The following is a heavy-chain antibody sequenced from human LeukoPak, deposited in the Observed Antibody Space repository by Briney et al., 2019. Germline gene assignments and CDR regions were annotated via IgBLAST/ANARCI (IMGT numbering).Heavy chain of an antibody. V-gene: IGHV4-39*07. J-gene: IGHJ3*02. CDR3: ARTVVPAAGYPFDI. Sequence: SETLSLTCSVSGGSISSSSYYCAWIRQPPGKGLEWIGSIYYSGSTYYNPSLKSRVTISVDTSKNQFSLKLSSVTAADTAVYYCARTVVPAAGYPFDIWGQGTMVTVSS. D-gene: IGHD2-2*01. CDR1: GGSISSSSYY. CDR2: IYYSGST.